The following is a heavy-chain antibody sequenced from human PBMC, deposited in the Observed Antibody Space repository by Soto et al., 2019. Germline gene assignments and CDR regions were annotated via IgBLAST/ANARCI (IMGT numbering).Heavy chain of an antibody. CDR3: ARSLLTSSWYAGS. CDR1: GYSISSGYY. Sequence: SETLSLTCVVSGYSISSGYYWGWIRQPPGKGLEWTGSIYHSGTTYYNPSLKSRVTISLDTSRNQFSLKLTSVTAADTAVYYCARSLLTSSWYAGSWGQGTLVTVSS. J-gene: IGHJ5*02. V-gene: IGHV4-38-2*01. CDR2: IYHSGTT. D-gene: IGHD6-13*01.